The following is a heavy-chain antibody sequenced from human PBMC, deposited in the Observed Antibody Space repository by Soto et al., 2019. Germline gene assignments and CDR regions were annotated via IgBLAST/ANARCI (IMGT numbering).Heavy chain of an antibody. J-gene: IGHJ4*02. D-gene: IGHD6-19*01. Sequence: LLVESGGGIVQPGGSLRLSCVASGFTFSHAWMDWVRQAPGKGLEWVGRIKSISDGETTNYAASVAGRFTISRDDSKNTLFLHVNSLKTEDTGVYYCTRRIAVAGTYDFDSWGQGTLVTVSA. CDR2: IKSISDGETT. CDR1: GFTFSHAW. V-gene: IGHV3-15*07. CDR3: TRRIAVAGTYDFDS.